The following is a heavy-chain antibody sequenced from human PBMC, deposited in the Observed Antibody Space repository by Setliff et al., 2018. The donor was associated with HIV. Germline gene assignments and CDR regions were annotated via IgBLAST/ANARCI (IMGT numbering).Heavy chain of an antibody. D-gene: IGHD6-13*01. CDR3: ARDHSSSWPYFDY. Sequence: ASVKVSCKASGGTFSSYAISWVRQAPGQGLEWMGGIIPIFGTTNYAQKFQGRVTITTDESTTTAYMELSSLRSEDTAVYYCARDHSSSWPYFDYWGQGTLVTVSS. CDR1: GGTFSSYA. CDR2: IIPIFGTT. V-gene: IGHV1-69*05. J-gene: IGHJ4*02.